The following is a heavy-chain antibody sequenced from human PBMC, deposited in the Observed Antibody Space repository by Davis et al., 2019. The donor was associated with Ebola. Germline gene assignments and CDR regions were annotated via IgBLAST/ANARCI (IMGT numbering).Heavy chain of an antibody. D-gene: IGHD2-21*02. J-gene: IGHJ5*02. CDR2: IGHGGFT. CDR3: ARTAMTSISDLGLGYNYFDP. Sequence: MPSETLSLTCAIYGGSFRGYFWSWIRQSPGKEMEWIGQIGHGGFTSYNPSLESRCTISMDTSKHEFYLRLDSVTAADTAVYYCARTAMTSISDLGLGYNYFDPWGQGSLVTVST. V-gene: IGHV4-34*01. CDR1: GGSFRGYF.